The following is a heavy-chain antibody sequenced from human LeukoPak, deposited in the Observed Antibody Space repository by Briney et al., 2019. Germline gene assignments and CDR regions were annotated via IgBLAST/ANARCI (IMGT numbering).Heavy chain of an antibody. CDR3: ARDFHGDHDY. CDR1: GFTLSGHW. V-gene: IGHV3-74*01. D-gene: IGHD4-17*01. Sequence: TGGSLRLSRAASGFTLSGHWIHWVRQAPGKGLVWVARINPDGSTTNCADSVKGRITISRDNAKNTLYLQMHSLRAEDTAVYYCARDFHGDHDYWGQGTLVTVAP. J-gene: IGHJ4*02. CDR2: INPDGSTT.